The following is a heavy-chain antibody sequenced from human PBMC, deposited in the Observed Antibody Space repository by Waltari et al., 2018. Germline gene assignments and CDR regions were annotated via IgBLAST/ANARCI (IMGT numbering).Heavy chain of an antibody. CDR3: AKPYSSGYNYFDY. V-gene: IGHV3-30*18. J-gene: IGHJ4*02. CDR1: GFTFSSYG. Sequence: QVQLVESGGGVVQPGRSLRLSCAASGFTFSSYGMHWVRQAPGKGLEWVAVISYDGSNKYYADSVKGRFTISRDNSKNTLYLQMNSLRAEDTAVYYCAKPYSSGYNYFDYWGQGTLVTVSS. CDR2: ISYDGSNK. D-gene: IGHD6-19*01.